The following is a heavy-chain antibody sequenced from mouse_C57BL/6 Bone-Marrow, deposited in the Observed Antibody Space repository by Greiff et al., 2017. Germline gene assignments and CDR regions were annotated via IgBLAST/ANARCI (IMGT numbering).Heavy chain of an antibody. CDR2: IRNKANGYTT. Sequence: EVHLVESGGGLVQPGGSLSLSCAASGFTFTDYYMSWVRQPPGKALEWLGFIRNKANGYTTEYSASVKGRFTISRDNSQSILYLQMNALRAEDSATYYCARTTGTSFAYWGQGTLVTVSA. J-gene: IGHJ3*01. CDR1: GFTFTDYY. CDR3: ARTTGTSFAY. V-gene: IGHV7-3*01. D-gene: IGHD4-1*02.